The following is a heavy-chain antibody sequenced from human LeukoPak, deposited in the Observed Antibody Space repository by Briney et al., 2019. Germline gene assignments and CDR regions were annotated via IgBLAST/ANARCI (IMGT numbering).Heavy chain of an antibody. CDR2: IKQDGSEK. CDR3: ARDHEAYFVDPRYNWFDP. J-gene: IGHJ5*02. D-gene: IGHD3-9*01. V-gene: IGHV3-7*01. Sequence: GGSLRLSRAASGFTFSSYWMSWVRQAPGKGLEWVANIKQDGSEKYYVDSVKGRFTISRDNAKNSLYLQTNSLRAEDTAVYYCARDHEAYFVDPRYNWFDPWGQGTLVTVSS. CDR1: GFTFSSYW.